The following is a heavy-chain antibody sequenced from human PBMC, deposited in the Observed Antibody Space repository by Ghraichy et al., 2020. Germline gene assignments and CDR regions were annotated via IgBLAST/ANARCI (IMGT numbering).Heavy chain of an antibody. CDR3: ASQPLWFGEFDP. CDR2: VYYSGSA. CDR1: GASISSTAYY. D-gene: IGHD3-10*01. J-gene: IGHJ5*02. Sequence: SETLSLTFTVSGASISSTAYYWAWIRQPPGKGLEYIGSVYYSGSAYSNPSLKSRVTISIDTSKNQFSLRLSSVTAADTAIYYCASQPLWFGEFDPWGQGTLVTVSA. V-gene: IGHV4-39*01.